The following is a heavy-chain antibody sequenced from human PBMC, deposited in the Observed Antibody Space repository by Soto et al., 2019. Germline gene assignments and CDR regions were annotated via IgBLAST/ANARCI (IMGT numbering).Heavy chain of an antibody. CDR1: GYTFTRYG. D-gene: IGHD3-3*01. CDR3: AKIAVFGIVLGGKGLDP. V-gene: IGHV1-18*01. J-gene: IGHJ5*02. Sequence: ASVKVSFKASGYTFTRYGIAWVRQAPGQGLEWMGWISGYNGNRNYVEKFQGRLTMTTDTSTSTAYMELRSLRSDDTAVYYCAKIAVFGIVLGGKGLDPWGQGTLVTVSS. CDR2: ISGYNGNR.